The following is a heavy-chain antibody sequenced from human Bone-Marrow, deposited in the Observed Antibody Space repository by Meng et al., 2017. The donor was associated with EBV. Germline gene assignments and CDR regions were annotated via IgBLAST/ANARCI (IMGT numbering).Heavy chain of an antibody. V-gene: IGHV1-2*06. CDR2: INPNSGGT. CDR3: ARDCSSTSCFDFDP. J-gene: IGHJ5*02. CDR1: GYTFTGYY. Sequence: QVQLVQSGAEVKKPGASVKVSCXASGYTFTGYYMHWVRQAPGQGLEWMGRINPNSGGTNYAQKFQGRVTMTRDTSISTAYMELSRLRSDDTAVYYCARDCSSTSCFDFDPWGQGTRVTVSS. D-gene: IGHD2-2*01.